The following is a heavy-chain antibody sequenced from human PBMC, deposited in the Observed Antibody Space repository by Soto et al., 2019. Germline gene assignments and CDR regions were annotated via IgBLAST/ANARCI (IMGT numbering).Heavy chain of an antibody. V-gene: IGHV1-2*02. D-gene: IGHD5-12*01. CDR2: INPDNGDT. CDR1: GATFSGNF. CDR3: PRDRSVANFQY. Sequence: QVQLVQSGAEVREPGASVKVSCKPSGATFSGNFFHWVRQAPGQGLEGMGWINPDNGDTNYAQKFQDRVTMSRDTSISTAYMDLSRLRSDDTAVYFCPRDRSVANFQYWGQGILVTVSS. J-gene: IGHJ4*02.